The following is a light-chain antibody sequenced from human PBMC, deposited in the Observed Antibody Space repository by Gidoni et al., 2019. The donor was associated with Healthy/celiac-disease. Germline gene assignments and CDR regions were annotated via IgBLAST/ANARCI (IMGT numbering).Light chain of an antibody. J-gene: IGKJ2*01. CDR1: QRVSSY. Sequence: VLTQSPATLSLSPGERATLSCRASQRVSSYLAWYQQKPGQAPRLLIYDASKRATGIPARCSGSASATDLTLTSSSVAREDCAVYYCQQRRNWPYTFGQGTKLEIK. V-gene: IGKV3-11*01. CDR2: DAS. CDR3: QQRRNWPYT.